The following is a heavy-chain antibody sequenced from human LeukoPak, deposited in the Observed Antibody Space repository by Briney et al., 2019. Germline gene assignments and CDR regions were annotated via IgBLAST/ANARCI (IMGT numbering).Heavy chain of an antibody. J-gene: IGHJ4*02. CDR1: GGAISSYY. CDR2: ISYSGTT. Sequence: SETLSLTCTVPGGAISSYYWSWIRQPPGKGLEWIGYISYSGTTNYNPSLKSRVTISVAPSKNQFSLKLRSVTAPDTAVYYCARVRGNYFDYWGQGTLVTVSS. D-gene: IGHD6-13*01. CDR3: ARVRGNYFDY. V-gene: IGHV4-59*01.